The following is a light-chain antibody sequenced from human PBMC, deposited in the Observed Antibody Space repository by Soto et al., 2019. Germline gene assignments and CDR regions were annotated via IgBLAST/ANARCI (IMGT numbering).Light chain of an antibody. CDR1: QSISSF. CDR3: QQSYSIWWT. Sequence: DSQMTRSPSSLSTSVGDRVTISCRASQSISSFLNWFQQKPGKAPKLLIYAASSLQSGVPSRFSGSGSGTNFTLTIDSLQPEDFATYYCQQSYSIWWTFGQGTKVDIK. CDR2: AAS. V-gene: IGKV1-39*01. J-gene: IGKJ1*01.